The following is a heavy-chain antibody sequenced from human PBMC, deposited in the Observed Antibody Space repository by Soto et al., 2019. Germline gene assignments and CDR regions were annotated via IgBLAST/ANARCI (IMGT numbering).Heavy chain of an antibody. J-gene: IGHJ5*02. D-gene: IGHD6-6*01. CDR2: ISAYNGNP. CDR3: ARAESIAAPVGWFDP. Sequence: GASVKVSCKASGGTFSSYAISWVRQAPGQGLEWMGWISAYNGNPNYAQKLQGRVTMTTDTSTSTAYMELRSLRSDDTAVYYCARAESIAAPVGWFDPWGQGTLVTVSS. CDR1: GGTFSSYA. V-gene: IGHV1-18*01.